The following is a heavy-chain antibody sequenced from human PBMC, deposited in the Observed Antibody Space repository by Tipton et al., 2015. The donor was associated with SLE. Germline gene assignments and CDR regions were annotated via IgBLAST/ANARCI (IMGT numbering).Heavy chain of an antibody. Sequence: TLSLTCAVYGGSFSGYYWSWIRQPPGKGLEWIGEINHSGSTNYNPSLKSRVTISVDTSKNQFSLKLSSVTAADTAVYYCARRSSTSPDAFGIWGQGTMVTVSS. CDR2: INHSGST. CDR1: GGSFSGYY. D-gene: IGHD2-2*01. V-gene: IGHV4-34*01. J-gene: IGHJ3*02. CDR3: ARRSSTSPDAFGI.